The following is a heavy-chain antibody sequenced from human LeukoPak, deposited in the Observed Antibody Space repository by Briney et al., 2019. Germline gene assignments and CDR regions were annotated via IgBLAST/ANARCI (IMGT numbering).Heavy chain of an antibody. D-gene: IGHD1-1*01. CDR3: AKAFRTTGTAHDAFDI. CDR1: GGSFSGYY. J-gene: IGHJ3*02. CDR2: INHGGST. V-gene: IGHV4-34*01. Sequence: SETLSLTCAVYGGSFSGYYWSWVRQPPGRGLEWVGEINHGGSTNYNPSLKSRVTISVDTSKNQFSLKLSSVTAADTAVYYCAKAFRTTGTAHDAFDIWGQGTMVTVSS.